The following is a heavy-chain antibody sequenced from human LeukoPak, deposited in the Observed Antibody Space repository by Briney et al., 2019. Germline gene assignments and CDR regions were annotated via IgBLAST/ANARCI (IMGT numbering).Heavy chain of an antibody. J-gene: IGHJ4*02. CDR1: GGSFSGYY. CDR2: INHSGST. D-gene: IGHD3-10*01. Sequence: SETLSLTCAVYGGSFSGYYWSWIRQPPGKGLEWIGEINHSGSTNYNPSLKSRVTISVDTSKNQFSLKLSSVTAADTAVYYCARPRRPRGSGSFDYWGQGTLVTVSS. V-gene: IGHV4-34*01. CDR3: ARPRRPRGSGSFDY.